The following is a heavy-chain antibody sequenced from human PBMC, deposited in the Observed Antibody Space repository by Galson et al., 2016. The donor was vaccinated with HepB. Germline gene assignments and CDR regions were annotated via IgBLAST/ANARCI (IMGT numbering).Heavy chain of an antibody. V-gene: IGHV3-30*03. CDR3: ATENPGIAVAALDY. CDR1: GFTFTDAW. J-gene: IGHJ4*02. CDR2: ISYDGGSN. D-gene: IGHD6-19*01. Sequence: SLRLSCAASGFTFTDAWMSWVRQAPGKGLEWVAVISYDGGSNYYADSVKGRFTISRDNSKNTLYLQMNSLRAEDSAVYYCATENPGIAVAALDYWGQGTLVTVSS.